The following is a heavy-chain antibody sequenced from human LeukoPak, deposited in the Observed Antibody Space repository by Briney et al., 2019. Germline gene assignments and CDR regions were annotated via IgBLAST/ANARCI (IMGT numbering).Heavy chain of an antibody. Sequence: RGSLRLSCAASGFTFSSYAMSSVRQAPGKGLGWVSAISGSGGSTYYADSVKGRFTISRDNSKNTLYLQMNSLRAEDTAVYYCAKFYGNYYFDYWGQGTLVTVSS. V-gene: IGHV3-23*01. CDR2: ISGSGGST. D-gene: IGHD4-11*01. CDR3: AKFYGNYYFDY. CDR1: GFTFSSYA. J-gene: IGHJ4*02.